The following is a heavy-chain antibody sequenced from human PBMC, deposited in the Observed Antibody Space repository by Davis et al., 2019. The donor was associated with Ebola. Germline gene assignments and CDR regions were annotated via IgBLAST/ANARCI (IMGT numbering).Heavy chain of an antibody. J-gene: IGHJ6*02. V-gene: IGHV3-33*01. CDR1: GFSFSRND. D-gene: IGHD2-2*01. CDR3: ARDTSHQLPHWLYYFYGMDV. Sequence: GESLKISCAASGFSFSRNDMHWVRQAPGKGLEWVAIIWYDGSKEYYADSVKGRFTISRDNSKNTLYLQMNSLRVEDTAVYYCARDTSHQLPHWLYYFYGMDVWGQGTTVTVSS. CDR2: IWYDGSKE.